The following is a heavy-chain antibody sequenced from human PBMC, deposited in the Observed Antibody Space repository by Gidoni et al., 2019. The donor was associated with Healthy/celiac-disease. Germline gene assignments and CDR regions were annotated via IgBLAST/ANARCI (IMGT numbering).Heavy chain of an antibody. J-gene: IGHJ5*02. D-gene: IGHD3-22*01. CDR3: AGDRGNYYDSSGYPNWFDP. CDR1: GDSVASNSAA. Sequence: QVQLQQSGPGLVKPSQTLSLTCAISGDSVASNSAAWNWIRQSPSRGLEWLGRTYYRSKWYNDYAVSVKSRITINPDTSKNQFSLQLNSVTPEDTAVYYCAGDRGNYYDSSGYPNWFDPWGQGTLVTVSS. V-gene: IGHV6-1*01. CDR2: TYYRSKWYN.